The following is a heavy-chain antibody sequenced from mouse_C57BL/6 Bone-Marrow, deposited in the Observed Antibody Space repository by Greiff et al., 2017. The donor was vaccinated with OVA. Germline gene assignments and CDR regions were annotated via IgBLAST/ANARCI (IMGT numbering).Heavy chain of an antibody. CDR2: IDPSDSYT. CDR3: ARKDFAY. V-gene: IGHV1-69*01. J-gene: IGHJ3*01. CDR1: GYTFTSYW. Sequence: QVQLQQSGAELVMPGASVKLSCKASGYTFTSYWMHWVKQRPGQGLEWIGEIDPSDSYTNYNQKFKGKSTLTVDKSSSTAYMQLSSLTSEDSAVYYCARKDFAYWGQGTLVTVSA.